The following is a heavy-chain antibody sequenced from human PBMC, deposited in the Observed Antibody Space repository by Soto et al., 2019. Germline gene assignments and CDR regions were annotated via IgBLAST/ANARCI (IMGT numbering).Heavy chain of an antibody. CDR3: AKDTGSTYYYYYMDV. V-gene: IGHV3-23*01. CDR1: GFTFSSYA. J-gene: IGHJ6*03. D-gene: IGHD2-2*01. CDR2: ISGSGGST. Sequence: GGSLRLSCAASGFTFSSYAMSWVRQAPGKGLEWVSAISGSGGSTYYADSVKGRFTISRDNSKNTPYLQMNSLRAEDTAVYYCAKDTGSTYYYYYMDVWGKGTTVTVSS.